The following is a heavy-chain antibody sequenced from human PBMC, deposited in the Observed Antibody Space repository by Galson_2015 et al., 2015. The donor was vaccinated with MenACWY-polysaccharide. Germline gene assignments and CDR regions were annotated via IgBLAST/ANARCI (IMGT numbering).Heavy chain of an antibody. CDR1: GFTFSSFV. CDR2: ITSTAGST. V-gene: IGHV3-23*05. D-gene: IGHD6-19*01. J-gene: IGHJ4*02. Sequence: LRLSCAASGFTFSSFVMSWVRQAPGKGLEWVSAITSTAGSTYYGDSVKGRFTVSRDNSKNTLYLEMNTLRVEDTAVYYCAKCPSDTSGWYRAKSDYWGQGILVTVSS. CDR3: AKCPSDTSGWYRAKSDY.